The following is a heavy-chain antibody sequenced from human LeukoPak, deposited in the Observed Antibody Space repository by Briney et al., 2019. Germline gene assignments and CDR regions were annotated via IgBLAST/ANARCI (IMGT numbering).Heavy chain of an antibody. V-gene: IGHV3-33*01. J-gene: IGHJ4*02. Sequence: GRSLRLSCAASGFTFSSYGMHWVRQAPGKGLEWVAVIWYDGRNKYYADSGKGRFTISRDNSKNTLYLQMNSLRAEDTAVYYCARDRGTVNYFDYWGQGTLVTVSS. CDR1: GFTFSSYG. CDR3: ARDRGTVNYFDY. CDR2: IWYDGRNK. D-gene: IGHD4-17*01.